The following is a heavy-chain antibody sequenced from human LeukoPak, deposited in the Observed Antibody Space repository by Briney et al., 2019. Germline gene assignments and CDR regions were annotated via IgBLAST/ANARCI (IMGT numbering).Heavy chain of an antibody. V-gene: IGHV3-21*01. CDR2: IRGSGAST. CDR3: ARVPEVELLSEAPDAFDI. Sequence: TGGSLRLSCAASGFTFSSYWMSWVRQAPGKGLEWVSSIRGSGASTDYADSVKGRFTISRDNAKNSLYLQMNSLRAEDTAVYYCARVPEVELLSEAPDAFDIWGQGTMVTVSS. CDR1: GFTFSSYW. D-gene: IGHD1-7*01. J-gene: IGHJ3*02.